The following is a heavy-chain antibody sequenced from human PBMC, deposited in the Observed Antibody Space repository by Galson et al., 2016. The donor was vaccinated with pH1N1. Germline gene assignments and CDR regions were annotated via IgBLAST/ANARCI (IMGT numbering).Heavy chain of an antibody. CDR2: IYWDDDE. J-gene: IGHJ4*02. V-gene: IGHV2-5*02. D-gene: IGHD4-17*01. CDR1: GFSLRTSGVG. CDR3: AHSGHGDYVGYFDY. Sequence: PALVKPPQTLTLTCTFSGFSLRTSGVGVGWIRQPPGKALEWLAVIYWDDDERYSPSLKSRLTITKDTSKNQVVLTMTNMDPVDTATYYWAHSGHGDYVGYFDYWGQGTLVTVSS.